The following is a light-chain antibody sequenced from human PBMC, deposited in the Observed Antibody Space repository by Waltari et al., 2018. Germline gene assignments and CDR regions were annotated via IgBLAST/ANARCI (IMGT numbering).Light chain of an antibody. CDR3: SSYTRRSYWV. Sequence: QSALTQPASVSGSPGQSITISCTGTSSDVGFYDFVSCFQQHPDKAPKVMINKVNTRPSGGSNRFSRSKSANTASLTSSGLQAEDEADYYCSSYTRRSYWVFGGGTQLTVL. V-gene: IGLV2-14*01. CDR2: KVN. CDR1: SSDVGFYDF. J-gene: IGLJ3*02.